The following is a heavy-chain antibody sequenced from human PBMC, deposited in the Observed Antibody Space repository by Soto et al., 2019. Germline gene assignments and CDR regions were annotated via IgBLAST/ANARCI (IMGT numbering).Heavy chain of an antibody. CDR1: GYSFTSYW. Sequence: GDSLKISCKGSGYSFTSYWISWVRQMPGKGLEWMGRIDPSDSYTNYSPSFQGHVTISADKSISTAYLQWSSLKASDTAMYYCERSQSASALLAFDPWGQGNLVTVSS. V-gene: IGHV5-10-1*01. CDR2: IDPSDSYT. CDR3: ERSQSASALLAFDP. D-gene: IGHD3-10*01. J-gene: IGHJ5*02.